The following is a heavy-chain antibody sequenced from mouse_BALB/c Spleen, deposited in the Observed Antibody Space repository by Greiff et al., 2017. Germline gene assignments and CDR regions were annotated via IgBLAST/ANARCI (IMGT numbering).Heavy chain of an antibody. CDR2: IYWDDDK. CDR3: ASDGYYGAMDY. Sequence: QVTLKVSGPGILQPSQTLSLTCSFSGFSLSTSGMGVSWIRQPSGKGLEWLAHIYWDDDKRYNPSLKSRLTISKDTSRNQVFLKITSVDTADTATYYCASDGYYGAMDYWGQGTSVTVSS. V-gene: IGHV8-12*01. D-gene: IGHD2-3*01. J-gene: IGHJ4*01. CDR1: GFSLSTSGMG.